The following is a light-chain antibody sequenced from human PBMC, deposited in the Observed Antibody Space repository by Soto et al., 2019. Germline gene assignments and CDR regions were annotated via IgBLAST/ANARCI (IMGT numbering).Light chain of an antibody. CDR2: EVS. Sequence: QSVLTQPASVSGSPGQSITISCTGTSSDIGGYDYVSWYQQHPGKAPKLMIYEVSNRPSGGSNRFSGSKSGNTASLTISGLQAEDEADYYCTSYTSSSTNYVFGTGTKLTVL. J-gene: IGLJ1*01. CDR3: TSYTSSSTNYV. CDR1: SSDIGGYDY. V-gene: IGLV2-14*01.